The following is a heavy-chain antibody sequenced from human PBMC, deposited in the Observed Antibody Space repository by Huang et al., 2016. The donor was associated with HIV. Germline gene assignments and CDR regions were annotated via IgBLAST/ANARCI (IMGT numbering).Heavy chain of an antibody. CDR1: GFTFSSYA. V-gene: IGHV3-23*01. D-gene: IGHD3-3*01. J-gene: IGHJ4*02. CDR2: IRGSGGST. Sequence: EVQLLESGGGLVQPGGSLRLSCAASGFTFSSYAMSWVRQAPGKGLAWVSAIRGSGGSTYYADSVKGRFTISRDNAKNPLYLQMNSLRAEDTAVYYCAKDVTIFGGGRRFDYWGQGTLVTVSS. CDR3: AKDVTIFGGGRRFDY.